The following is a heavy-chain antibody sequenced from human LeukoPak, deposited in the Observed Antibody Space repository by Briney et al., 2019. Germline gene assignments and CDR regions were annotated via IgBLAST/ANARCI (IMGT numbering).Heavy chain of an antibody. V-gene: IGHV1-69*13. CDR2: IIPMSGTA. J-gene: IGHJ4*02. CDR3: ATWSFTHFDY. CDR1: GGTFNNFA. D-gene: IGHD3-10*01. Sequence: SVKVSCKASGGTFNNFAISWVRQAPGQGLEWVGGIIPMSGTANYAQKFQGRVTITADESTSTAYMELSSLRSEDTAVYYCATWSFTHFDYWGQGTLVTVSS.